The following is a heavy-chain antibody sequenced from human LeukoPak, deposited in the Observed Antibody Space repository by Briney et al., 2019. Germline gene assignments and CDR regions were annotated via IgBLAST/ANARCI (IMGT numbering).Heavy chain of an antibody. CDR2: ISSSGSTI. Sequence: PGGSLRLSCAASGFTFSDYYMSWIRQAPGKGLEWVSYISSSGSTIYYADSVKGRFTISRDNAKNSLYLQMNGLRAEDTAVYYCAREGCSSTSCYFYYMDVWGKGTTATVSS. J-gene: IGHJ6*03. D-gene: IGHD2-2*01. CDR1: GFTFSDYY. CDR3: AREGCSSTSCYFYYMDV. V-gene: IGHV3-11*04.